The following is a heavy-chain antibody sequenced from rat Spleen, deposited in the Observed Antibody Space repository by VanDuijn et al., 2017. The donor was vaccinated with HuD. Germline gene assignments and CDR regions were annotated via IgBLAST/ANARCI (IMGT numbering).Heavy chain of an antibody. CDR3: ARITTVDWYFDF. J-gene: IGHJ1*01. Sequence: EVQLVESGGGPVQPGRSLRLSCVASGFTFNKYWMTWIRQAPGQGLEWVASITNTGGSIYYPDSVKGRFTISRDNAKNTQYLQMDSLRSEDTATYYCARITTVDWYFDFWGPGTMVTVSS. V-gene: IGHV5-31*01. CDR1: GFTFNKYW. D-gene: IGHD1-1*01. CDR2: ITNTGGSI.